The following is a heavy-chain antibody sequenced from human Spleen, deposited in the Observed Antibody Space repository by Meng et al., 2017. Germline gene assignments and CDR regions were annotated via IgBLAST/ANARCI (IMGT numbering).Heavy chain of an antibody. V-gene: IGHV4-39*01. CDR2: IDYSGTT. D-gene: IGHD5-18*01. Sequence: QLQLQESGSGLVKPSETLSLTCTVSGGSIGSNSYHWGWIRQPPGKGLEWVGTIDYSGTTYSNSSLKSRVTISLDTSRNQFSLKLTSVTAADTAVYYCSRRINTAGGWFDSWGQGTLVTVSS. CDR3: SRRINTAGGWFDS. CDR1: GGSIGSNSYH. J-gene: IGHJ5*01.